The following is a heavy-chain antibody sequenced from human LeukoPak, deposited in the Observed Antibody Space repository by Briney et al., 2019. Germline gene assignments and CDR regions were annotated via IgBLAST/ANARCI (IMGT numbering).Heavy chain of an antibody. J-gene: IGHJ3*02. D-gene: IGHD2-8*01. CDR3: ARYGLLGLSEINGLDI. Sequence: SETLSLTCTVSGGSISSYYWSWIRQPAGKGLEWIGRIHTSGSTNYSPSLKSRDTMSVDTSKNQFSLKLSSVTAADTAVYYCARYGLLGLSEINGLDIWGQGTMVTVSA. CDR1: GGSISSYY. V-gene: IGHV4-4*07. CDR2: IHTSGST.